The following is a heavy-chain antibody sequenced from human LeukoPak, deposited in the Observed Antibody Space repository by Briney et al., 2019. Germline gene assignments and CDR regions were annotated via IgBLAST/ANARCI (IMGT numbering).Heavy chain of an antibody. J-gene: IGHJ1*01. D-gene: IGHD3-3*01. CDR3: ARSLRRSRKDILEWLFEYFQH. CDR2: INPNSGGT. Sequence: GASVKVSCKASGYTFTGYYMHWVRQAPGQGLEWMGWINPNSGGTNYAQKFQGRVTMTRDTSISTAYMELSRLRSDDTAVYYCARSLRRSRKDILEWLFEYFQHWGQGTLVTVSS. CDR1: GYTFTGYY. V-gene: IGHV1-2*02.